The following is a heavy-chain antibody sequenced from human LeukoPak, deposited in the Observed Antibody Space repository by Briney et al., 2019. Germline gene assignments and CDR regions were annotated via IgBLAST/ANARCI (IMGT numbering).Heavy chain of an antibody. D-gene: IGHD2-8*01. J-gene: IGHJ6*02. CDR2: INPSGGST. V-gene: IGHV1-46*01. Sequence: ASVKVSCKASGYNFISYYMHWVRQAPGKGLEWMGIINPSGGSTSYAQKFQDRVTMTRDTSTSTVYMELSSLKSEDTAVYYCAREDVVLVDAVRYYYYGMDVWGQGTTVTVSS. CDR1: GYNFISYY. CDR3: AREDVVLVDAVRYYYYGMDV.